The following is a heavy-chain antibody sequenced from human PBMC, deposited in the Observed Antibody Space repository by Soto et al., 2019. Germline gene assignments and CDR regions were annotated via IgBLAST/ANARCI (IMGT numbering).Heavy chain of an antibody. V-gene: IGHV3-30-3*01. CDR3: ARTVYSAYDYCGTYFDY. CDR1: GFVFGANA. D-gene: IGHD5-12*01. CDR2: ISHNGNRQ. J-gene: IGHJ4*02. Sequence: QVRLEESGGGGVQAGTSLRLSCVASGFVFGANAMHWVRQAPGKGLEWVSMISHNGNRQHYADSVKGRFTISRDNSKNTLFLQMDSLRADDTAMYYCARTVYSAYDYCGTYFDYWGQGTLVTVSS.